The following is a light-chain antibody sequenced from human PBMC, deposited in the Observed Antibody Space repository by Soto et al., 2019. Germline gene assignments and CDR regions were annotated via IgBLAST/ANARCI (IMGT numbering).Light chain of an antibody. Sequence: EIALTQSTGTLSLSPGERATLSCRASQSVSSSYLAWYQQKPGQAPRLLIYDASRRATGIPDRFSGSGSATDFTLTISRLESEDFAVYYCQQYGSSPITFGQGTRLEI. CDR2: DAS. CDR3: QQYGSSPIT. J-gene: IGKJ5*01. V-gene: IGKV3-20*01. CDR1: QSVSSSY.